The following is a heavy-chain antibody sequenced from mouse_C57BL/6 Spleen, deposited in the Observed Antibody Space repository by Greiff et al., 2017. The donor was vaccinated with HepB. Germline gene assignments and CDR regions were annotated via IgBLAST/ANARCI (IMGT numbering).Heavy chain of an antibody. CDR3: ARDDDYDEGAWFAY. CDR1: GYSITSGYY. D-gene: IGHD2-4*01. V-gene: IGHV3-6*01. J-gene: IGHJ3*01. CDR2: ISYDGSN. Sequence: EVQLVESGPGLVKPSQSLSLTCSVTGYSITSGYYWNWIRQFPGNKLEWMGYISYDGSNNYNPSLKNRISITRDTSKNQFFLKLNSVTTEDTATYYCARDDDYDEGAWFAYWGQGTLVTVSA.